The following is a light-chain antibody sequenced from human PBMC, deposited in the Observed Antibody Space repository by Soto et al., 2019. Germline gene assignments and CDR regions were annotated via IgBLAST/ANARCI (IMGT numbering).Light chain of an antibody. CDR3: QQRSSWLT. CDR1: QSVNTN. CDR2: GAF. V-gene: IGKV3-15*01. J-gene: IGKJ4*01. Sequence: EIVMTQSPATLSVSPGERATLSCRASQSVNTNVVWYQQKPGQAPRLLIFGAFTRATGIPARFSGRGSGTGFTLTITSLQSEDFAVYYCQQRSSWLTFGGGTKVEIK.